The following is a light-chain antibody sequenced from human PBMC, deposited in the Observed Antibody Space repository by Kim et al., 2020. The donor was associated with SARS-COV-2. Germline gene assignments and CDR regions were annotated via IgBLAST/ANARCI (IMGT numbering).Light chain of an antibody. CDR3: QVWDSSTEV. J-gene: IGLJ1*01. CDR1: NGGRKN. Sequence: SGPLGQTARTTVGGKNGGRKNGHWYQQKHGQAAVVVFYGNTNRPAGIPERFAGSNSGNTATLTISSAQAADEADYYCQVWDSSTEVFGTGTKVTVL. V-gene: IGLV3-9*01. CDR2: GNT.